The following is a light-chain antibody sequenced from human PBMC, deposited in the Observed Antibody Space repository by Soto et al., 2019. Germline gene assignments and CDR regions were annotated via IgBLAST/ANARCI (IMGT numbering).Light chain of an antibody. J-gene: IGKJ1*01. CDR1: QSVSSSF. Sequence: EIVLTQSPGTLSLSPGERATLSCRASQSVSSSFVGWYQQKPGQTPRLLIYGASSRATGIPDSFSGSGSGTDLTLNISRLEPEDFAVYYCQYYGGSPRTFGQGTKVEVK. CDR3: QYYGGSPRT. CDR2: GAS. V-gene: IGKV3-20*01.